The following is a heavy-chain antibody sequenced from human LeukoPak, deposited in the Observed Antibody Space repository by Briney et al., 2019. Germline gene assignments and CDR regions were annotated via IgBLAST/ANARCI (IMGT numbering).Heavy chain of an antibody. V-gene: IGHV3-64*01. D-gene: IGHD1-26*01. CDR2: ITSNGDRT. CDR1: GFTFRSFA. J-gene: IGHJ3*02. CDR3: ARDPEWEPGLSVAFDI. Sequence: PAGSLRLSCAASGFTSGFTFRSFAMHWVRQAPGKGLEYVSGITSNGDRTYYANSVRGRFTLSRDNSKNTLYLQMGSLRVEDMAVYYCARDPEWEPGLSVAFDIWGQGTMVTVSS.